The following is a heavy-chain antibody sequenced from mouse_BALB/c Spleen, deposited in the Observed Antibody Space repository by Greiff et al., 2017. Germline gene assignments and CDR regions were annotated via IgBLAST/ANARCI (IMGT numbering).Heavy chain of an antibody. CDR3: ARTGVTTVVARNAY. J-gene: IGHJ3*01. CDR2: ILPGSGST. V-gene: IGHV1-9*01. D-gene: IGHD1-1*01. Sequence: QVQLQQSGAELMKPGASVKISCKATGYTFSSYWIEWVKQRPGHGLEWIGEILPGSGSTNYNEKFKGKATFTADTSSNTAYMQLSSLTSEDSAVYYCARTGVTTVVARNAYWGQGTLVTVSA. CDR1: GYTFSSYW.